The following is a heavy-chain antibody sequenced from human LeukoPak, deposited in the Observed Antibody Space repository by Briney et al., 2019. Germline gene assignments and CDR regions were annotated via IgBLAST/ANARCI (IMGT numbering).Heavy chain of an antibody. CDR1: GGSISSSSYF. Sequence: PSETLSLICTVFGGSISSSSYFWGWLRQPAGTGLEWLGSISHSGSTYYDPSLKSRITISVDTSKNQFSLKVRSVTAADTAVYYCARRITGTTSDSFDYWGQGILVTVSS. D-gene: IGHD1-20*01. CDR2: ISHSGST. V-gene: IGHV4-39*01. CDR3: ARRITGTTSDSFDY. J-gene: IGHJ4*02.